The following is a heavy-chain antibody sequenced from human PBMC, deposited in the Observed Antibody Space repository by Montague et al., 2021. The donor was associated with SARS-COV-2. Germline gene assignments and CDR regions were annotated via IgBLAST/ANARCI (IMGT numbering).Heavy chain of an antibody. Sequence: SETLSLTCTVSGGSISGYYWSWFRQSAGKGLEWIGRIYNSGGTSYNPSLKSRVTMSVDTSKNQFSLKLSSVTAADTAVYYCVRDQGRSNWNYPDYWGQGNLVTVSS. D-gene: IGHD1-20*01. CDR1: GGSISGYY. V-gene: IGHV4-4*07. CDR3: VRDQGRSNWNYPDY. J-gene: IGHJ4*02. CDR2: IYNSGGT.